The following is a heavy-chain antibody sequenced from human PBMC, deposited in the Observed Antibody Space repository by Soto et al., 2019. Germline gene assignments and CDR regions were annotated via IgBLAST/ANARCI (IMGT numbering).Heavy chain of an antibody. CDR2: MNPNSGNT. J-gene: IGHJ4*02. Sequence: QVQLVQSGAEVKKPGASVKVSCKASGYTFTSYDINWVRQATGQGLEWMGWMNPNSGNTGYAQKFPGRVTMTTHTSKSTDYMELSSLRSEDTAVYYCARTLYGDNVDYWGQGTLVTVSS. V-gene: IGHV1-8*01. CDR1: GYTFTSYD. CDR3: ARTLYGDNVDY. D-gene: IGHD4-17*01.